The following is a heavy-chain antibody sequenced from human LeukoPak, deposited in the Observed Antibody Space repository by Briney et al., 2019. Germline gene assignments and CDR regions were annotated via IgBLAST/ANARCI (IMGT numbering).Heavy chain of an antibody. Sequence: GGSLRLSCAASGFTFSSYWMHWVRQAPGKGLVWVSRINSDGSSTSYADSVKGRFTVSRDNAKNSLYMQMNSLRAEDTAVYYCAKDSYYGDSYFDYWGQGTLVTVSS. CDR3: AKDSYYGDSYFDY. D-gene: IGHD4-17*01. V-gene: IGHV3-74*01. CDR1: GFTFSSYW. CDR2: INSDGSST. J-gene: IGHJ4*02.